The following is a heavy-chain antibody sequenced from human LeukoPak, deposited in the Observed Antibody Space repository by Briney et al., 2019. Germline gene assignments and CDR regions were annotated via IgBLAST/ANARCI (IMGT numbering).Heavy chain of an antibody. CDR3: ARVGATGDY. CDR1: GFTFSSYN. D-gene: IGHD1-26*01. Sequence: GGSLRLSCAASGFTFSSYNMNWVRQAPGKGLEWLSYISSSSRTIYYADSVKGRFTISRDNAKNSLYLQMNSLRAEDTAVYYCARVGATGDYWGQGTLVTVSS. J-gene: IGHJ4*02. V-gene: IGHV3-48*01. CDR2: ISSSSRTI.